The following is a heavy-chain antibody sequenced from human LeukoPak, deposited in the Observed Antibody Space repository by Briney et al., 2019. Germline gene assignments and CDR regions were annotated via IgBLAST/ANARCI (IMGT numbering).Heavy chain of an antibody. CDR2: MNPNSGNT. CDR1: GYTFTSYD. J-gene: IGHJ5*02. Sequence: GASVKVSCKASGYTFTSYDINWVRQATGQGLEWMGWMNPNSGNTGYAQKFQGRVTMTRNTSISTAYMELSSLRSEDTAVYYCARGARYDSSGPTGWFDPWGQGTLATVSS. CDR3: ARGARYDSSGPTGWFDP. V-gene: IGHV1-8*01. D-gene: IGHD3-22*01.